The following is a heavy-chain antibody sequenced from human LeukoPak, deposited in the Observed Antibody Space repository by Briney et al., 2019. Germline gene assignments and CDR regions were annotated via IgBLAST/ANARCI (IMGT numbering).Heavy chain of an antibody. J-gene: IGHJ4*02. Sequence: GGSLRLSCAASGFTFSYYAMSGVRQAPGKGLEWVSGISGSGGSTYYADSLKGRFTISRDTSKNTLYLHMNSMRVEDTAVYYCAKVYSSGWYSPTFDYWGQGTLVTVSS. CDR2: ISGSGGST. D-gene: IGHD6-19*01. V-gene: IGHV3-23*01. CDR3: AKVYSSGWYSPTFDY. CDR1: GFTFSYYA.